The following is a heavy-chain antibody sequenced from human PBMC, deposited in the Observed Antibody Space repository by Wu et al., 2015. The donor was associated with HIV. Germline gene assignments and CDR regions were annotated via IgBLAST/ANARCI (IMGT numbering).Heavy chain of an antibody. CDR2: INPSSGST. CDR3: ARAGGFCSGTSCLDL. CDR1: AYSFIDYY. D-gene: IGHD2-2*03. V-gene: IGHV1-46*01. J-gene: IGHJ5*02. Sequence: QVQLVQSGAEVKRPGASVRISCKASAYSFIDYYIHWVRQVPGRGLEWMGIINPSSGSTSYAERFKGRLTMTRDTSTATVYMEVSSLRSEDTAGYSCARAGGFCSGTSCLDLWGQGTLVT.